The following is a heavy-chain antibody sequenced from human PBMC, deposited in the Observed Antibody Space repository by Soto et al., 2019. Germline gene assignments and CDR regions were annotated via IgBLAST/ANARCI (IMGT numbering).Heavy chain of an antibody. V-gene: IGHV4-31*03. CDR2: IYYSGST. CDR1: GGSVSSGGYY. Sequence: TLSLNCTVSGGSVSSGGYYWSWILQHPGKGLEWIGYIYYSGSTYYNPSLKSRVTISVDTSKNQFSLKLSSVTAADTAVYYCARNSGYPGDAFDIWGQGTMVTVSS. CDR3: ARNSGYPGDAFDI. J-gene: IGHJ3*02. D-gene: IGHD5-12*01.